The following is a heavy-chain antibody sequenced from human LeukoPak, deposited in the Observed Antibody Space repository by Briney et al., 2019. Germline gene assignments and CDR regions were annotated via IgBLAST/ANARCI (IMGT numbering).Heavy chain of an antibody. CDR2: ISGSGGST. J-gene: IGHJ4*02. CDR3: AKDRAPYYYDSSGLSSDY. CDR1: GFTFSTYA. V-gene: IGHV3-23*01. D-gene: IGHD3-22*01. Sequence: GGSLRLSCAVSGFTFSTYAMSWVRQAPGKGLEWVSAISGSGGSTYYADSVKGRFTISRDNSKNTLYLQMNSLRAEDTAVYYCAKDRAPYYYDSSGLSSDYWGQGTLVTVSS.